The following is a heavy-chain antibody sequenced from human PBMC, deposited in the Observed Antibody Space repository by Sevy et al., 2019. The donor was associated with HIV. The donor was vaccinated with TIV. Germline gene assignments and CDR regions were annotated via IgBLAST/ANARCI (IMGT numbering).Heavy chain of an antibody. Sequence: GGSLRLSCAVSGFTFSSYWMSWVRQAPGKGLEWVANINQDGSEKYYVDSVKGRFTISRDSAKNSVYVQMNSLRDEDTGVYYCVRDRSSSWSDSWGQGTLVTVSS. CDR3: VRDRSSSWSDS. V-gene: IGHV3-7*01. D-gene: IGHD6-13*01. J-gene: IGHJ5*01. CDR1: GFTFSSYW. CDR2: INQDGSEK.